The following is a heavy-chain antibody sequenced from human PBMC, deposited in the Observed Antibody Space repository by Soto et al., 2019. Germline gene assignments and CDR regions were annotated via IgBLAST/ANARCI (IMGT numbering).Heavy chain of an antibody. D-gene: IGHD5-18*01. V-gene: IGHV6-1*01. Sequence: RQSPSRGFEWLGRTYYRSKWYNDYAVSVKSRITINPDTSKNQFSLQLNSVTPEDTAVYYCARDRYSYGPDSNWFDPWGQGTLVTVSS. CDR2: TYYRSKWYN. J-gene: IGHJ5*02. CDR3: ARDRYSYGPDSNWFDP.